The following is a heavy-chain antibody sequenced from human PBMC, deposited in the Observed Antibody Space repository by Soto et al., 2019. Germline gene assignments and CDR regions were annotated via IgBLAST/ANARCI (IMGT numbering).Heavy chain of an antibody. J-gene: IGHJ4*02. D-gene: IGHD4-4*01. CDR2: IYTSGST. Sequence: LSLTCTVSGGSISSYYWSWIRQPAGKGLEWIGRIYTSGSTNYNPSLKSRVTMSVDTSKNQFSLKLSSVTAADTAVYYCARGPTTVTTDYFDYWGQGTLVTVSS. CDR3: ARGPTTVTTDYFDY. V-gene: IGHV4-4*07. CDR1: GGSISSYY.